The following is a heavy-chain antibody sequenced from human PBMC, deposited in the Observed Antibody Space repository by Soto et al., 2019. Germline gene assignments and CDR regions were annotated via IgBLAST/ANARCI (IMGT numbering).Heavy chain of an antibody. Sequence: GGSLRLSCAASGFDFGEYSINWVRQAPGKGLEWVSSISSDSNYIRYADSVKGRFTISRDNAKNSLYLQMNSLRAEDTAVYWCARMYCGDTSCYASDFWGQGTLVTVSS. CDR1: GFDFGEYS. CDR3: ARMYCGDTSCYASDF. J-gene: IGHJ4*02. CDR2: ISSDSNYI. D-gene: IGHD2-2*01. V-gene: IGHV3-21*01.